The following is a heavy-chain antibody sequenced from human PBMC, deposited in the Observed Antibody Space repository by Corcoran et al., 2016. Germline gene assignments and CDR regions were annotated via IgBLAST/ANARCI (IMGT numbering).Heavy chain of an antibody. CDR3: VRDRHAAL. CDR2: ITSSSTIT. D-gene: IGHD2-15*01. Sequence: EVQLVESGGNLVQPGGSLRLSCAASGLIFSNYDMNWFRQAPGKGLEWVSYITSSSTITYYADAVKGRFTISRDNAKNSLYLQMNSLRAEDTAVYYCVRDRHAALWGQGTLVTVSS. J-gene: IGHJ4*02. CDR1: GLIFSNYD. V-gene: IGHV3-48*04.